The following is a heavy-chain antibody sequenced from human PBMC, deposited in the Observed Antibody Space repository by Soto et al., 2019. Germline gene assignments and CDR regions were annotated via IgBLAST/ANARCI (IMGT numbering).Heavy chain of an antibody. CDR3: ASSSSSWYNWFDP. CDR2: INWNGGST. D-gene: IGHD6-13*01. Sequence: PGGSLRLSSAASGFSFDDYGMNWVRQAPGKGLEWVSGINWNGGSTSYADSVKGRFTISRDNAKKSLYLQMNSLRAEDTALYYCASSSSSWYNWFDPWGQGTLVTVSS. V-gene: IGHV3-20*04. J-gene: IGHJ5*02. CDR1: GFSFDDYG.